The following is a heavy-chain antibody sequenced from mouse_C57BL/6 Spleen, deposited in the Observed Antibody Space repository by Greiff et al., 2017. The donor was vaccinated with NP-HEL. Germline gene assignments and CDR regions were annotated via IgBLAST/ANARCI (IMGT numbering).Heavy chain of an antibody. CDR3: TRWGTTPSFDY. Sequence: VKLMESGAELVRPGASVTLSCKASGYTFTDYEMHWVKQTPVHGLEWIGAIDPETGGTAYNQKFKGKAILTADKSSSTAYMELRSLTSEDSAVYYCTRWGTTPSFDYWGQGTTLTVSS. D-gene: IGHD1-1*01. CDR1: GYTFTDYE. V-gene: IGHV1-15*01. CDR2: IDPETGGT. J-gene: IGHJ2*01.